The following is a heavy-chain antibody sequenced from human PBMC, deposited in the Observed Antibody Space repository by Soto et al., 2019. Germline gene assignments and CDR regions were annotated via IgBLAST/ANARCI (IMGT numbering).Heavy chain of an antibody. CDR2: IYYSGST. CDR3: AREKDFWSGYYINVGRTKTNYDGMDV. J-gene: IGHJ6*02. CDR1: GGSISSGDYY. D-gene: IGHD3-3*01. Sequence: SETLSLTCTVSGGSISSGDYYWSWIRQPPGKGLEWIGYIYYSGSTYYNPSLKSRVTISVDTSKNQFSLKLSSVTAADTAVYYCAREKDFWSGYYINVGRTKTNYDGMDVWGQGTTVTVSS. V-gene: IGHV4-30-4*01.